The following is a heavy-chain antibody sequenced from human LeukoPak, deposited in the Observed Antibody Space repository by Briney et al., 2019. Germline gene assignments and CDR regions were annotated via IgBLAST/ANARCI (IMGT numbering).Heavy chain of an antibody. J-gene: IGHJ3*02. CDR3: ARLRAFDI. CDR1: GFTFSSYE. V-gene: IGHV3-7*01. CDR2: IKEDESEK. Sequence: GGSLRLSCAASGFTFSSYEMNWVRQAPGKGLEWVANIKEDESEKYYVDSVKGRFTISRDNAKNSLYLQMNTLRVEDTAVYYCARLRAFDIWGQGTMVTVSS.